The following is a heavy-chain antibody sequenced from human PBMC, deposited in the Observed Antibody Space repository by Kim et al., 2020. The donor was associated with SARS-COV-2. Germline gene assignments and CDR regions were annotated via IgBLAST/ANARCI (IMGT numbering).Heavy chain of an antibody. D-gene: IGHD6-19*01. CDR3: AKDRRSSSGWFAYFGLDV. J-gene: IGHJ6*02. V-gene: IGHV3-9*01. CDR1: GFTFDDFS. CDR2: ISWNGGNT. Sequence: GGSLRLSCAASGFTFDDFSMHWVRQAPGKGLEWVSAISWNGGNTGYADSVKGRFTISRDNAKNFIYLQMNSLRPEDTALYYCAKDRRSSSGWFAYFGLDVWGQGTTVTVSS.